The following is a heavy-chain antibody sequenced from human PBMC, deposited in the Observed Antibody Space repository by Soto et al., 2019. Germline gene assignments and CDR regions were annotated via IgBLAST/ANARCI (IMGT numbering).Heavy chain of an antibody. J-gene: IGHJ4*02. CDR2: FYNSGNT. CDR1: GGSISSYY. Sequence: SETLSLTCTVSGGSISSYYWNWIRQPPGKGLEWIGYFYNSGNTNYNPSLRSRVTISVDTSKNQFSLNLTSVTAADTAVYYCAAPPRYWGQGTLVTVSS. D-gene: IGHD6-6*01. CDR3: AAPPRY. V-gene: IGHV4-59*01.